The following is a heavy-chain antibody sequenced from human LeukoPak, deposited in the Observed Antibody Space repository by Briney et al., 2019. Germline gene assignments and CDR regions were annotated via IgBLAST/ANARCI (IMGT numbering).Heavy chain of an antibody. Sequence: GASAKVSCKASGYTFTGYYMHWVRQAPGQGLEWMGWINPNSGGTNYAQKFQGRVTMTRDTSISTAYMELSRLRSDDTAVYYCARVDTMIVVAVPLTDAFDIWGQGTMVTVSS. CDR1: GYTFTGYY. J-gene: IGHJ3*02. CDR3: ARVDTMIVVAVPLTDAFDI. D-gene: IGHD3-22*01. V-gene: IGHV1-2*02. CDR2: INPNSGGT.